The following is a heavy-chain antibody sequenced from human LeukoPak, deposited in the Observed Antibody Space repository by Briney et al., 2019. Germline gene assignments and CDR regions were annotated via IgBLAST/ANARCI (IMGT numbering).Heavy chain of an antibody. Sequence: SETLSLTCTVSGVSINSYYWSWLRPPPGKGLVWRGNIYGGTTNYNPSLKSRVTILLDTSKNPFSLRLGSVTVADTAIYYCARCQRWSDQGGERTRVTVS. CDR1: GVSINSYY. CDR2: IYGGTT. CDR3: ARCQRWSDQ. V-gene: IGHV4-59*01. J-gene: IGHJ4*02. D-gene: IGHD4-23*01.